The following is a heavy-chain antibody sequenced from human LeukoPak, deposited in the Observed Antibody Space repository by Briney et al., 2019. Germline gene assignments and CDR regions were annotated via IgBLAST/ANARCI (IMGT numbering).Heavy chain of an antibody. CDR1: EFTFSSYG. J-gene: IGHJ4*02. CDR2: ISYDGSNK. CDR3: AKPTVGATTYYFDY. V-gene: IGHV3-30*18. Sequence: PGRSLRLSCAASEFTFSSYGMHWVRQAPGKGLEWVAVISYDGSNKYYADSVKGRFTISRDNSKNTLYLQMNSLRAEDTAVYYCAKPTVGATTYYFDYWGQGTLVTVSS. D-gene: IGHD1-26*01.